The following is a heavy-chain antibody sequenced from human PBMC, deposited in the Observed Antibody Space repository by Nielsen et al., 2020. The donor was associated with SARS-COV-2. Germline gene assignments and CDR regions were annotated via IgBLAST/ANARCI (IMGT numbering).Heavy chain of an antibody. CDR3: AKDWFYDSSGFLGY. CDR1: GFTFSSYA. V-gene: IGHV3-23*01. CDR2: ISGSGGST. J-gene: IGHJ4*02. Sequence: GGSLRLSCAASGFTFSSYAMSWVRQAPGKGLEWVSAISGSGGSTYYADSVKGRLTISRDNSKNTLYLQMNSLRAEDTAVYYCAKDWFYDSSGFLGYWGQGTLVTVSS. D-gene: IGHD3-22*01.